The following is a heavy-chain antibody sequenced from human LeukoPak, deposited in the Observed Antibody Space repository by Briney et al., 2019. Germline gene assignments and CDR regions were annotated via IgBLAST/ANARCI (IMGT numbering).Heavy chain of an antibody. D-gene: IGHD3-3*01. CDR1: GGSFSGYY. CDR3: ASQTYYDFWSGYSMPFDY. CDR2: INHSGST. V-gene: IGHV4-34*01. Sequence: PSETLSLTCAVYGGSFSGYYWSWIRQPPGKGLEWIGEINHSGSTNYNPSLKSRVTISVDTSKNQFSLKLSSVTAADTAVYYCASQTYYDFWSGYSMPFDYWGQGTLVTVSS. J-gene: IGHJ4*02.